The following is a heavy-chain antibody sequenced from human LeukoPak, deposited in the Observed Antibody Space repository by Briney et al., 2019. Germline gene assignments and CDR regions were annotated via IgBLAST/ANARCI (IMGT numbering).Heavy chain of an antibody. CDR1: GFTFSSYS. D-gene: IGHD3-16*01. CDR2: LSGSSGTI. V-gene: IGHV3-48*01. CDR3: ARRSEFGVLYYMDI. Sequence: GGSLRLSCVASGFTFSSYSMNWVRQAPGKGLEWVSYLSGSSGTIYYADSVRGRFTISRDNAKNSLYLQMNSLRVEDTAVYYCARRSEFGVLYYMDIWGKGTTVTVSS. J-gene: IGHJ6*03.